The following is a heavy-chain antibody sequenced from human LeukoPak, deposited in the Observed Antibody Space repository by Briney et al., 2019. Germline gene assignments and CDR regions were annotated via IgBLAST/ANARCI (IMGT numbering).Heavy chain of an antibody. CDR3: ATREDYGAFDI. D-gene: IGHD3-16*01. Sequence: ASVKVSCKASGYTFTSYYMHWVRQAPGQGLEWMGIINPSGGNTSYAQKFQGRVTMTRDMSTSTVYMELSSLRSEDTAVYYCATREDYGAFDIWGQGTMVTVSS. CDR2: INPSGGNT. CDR1: GYTFTSYY. V-gene: IGHV1-46*01. J-gene: IGHJ3*02.